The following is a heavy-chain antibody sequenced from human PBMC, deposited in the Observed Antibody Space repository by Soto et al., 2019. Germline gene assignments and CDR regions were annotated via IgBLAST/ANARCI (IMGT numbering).Heavy chain of an antibody. CDR2: IYTGGST. Sequence: PSETLSLTCTVSGGSISSYYWSWIRQPAGKGLEWIGRIYTGGSTNYSPSLKSRVTMSVDTCKNQFSLSLTSVTAADTAVYYCARASVGHRGGGSWTMPFDIWGWGTLVAVSS. J-gene: IGHJ4*02. CDR1: GGSISSYY. V-gene: IGHV4-4*07. CDR3: ARASVGHRGGGSWTMPFDI. D-gene: IGHD2-15*01.